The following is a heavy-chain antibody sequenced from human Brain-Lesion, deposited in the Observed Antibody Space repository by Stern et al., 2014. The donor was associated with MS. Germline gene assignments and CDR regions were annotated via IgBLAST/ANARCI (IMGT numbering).Heavy chain of an antibody. CDR1: GASISSGTSY. V-gene: IGHV4-61*02. CDR2: LHASGAP. Sequence: VQLVESGPGLVKPSQTLSLTCTVSGASISSGTSYWSWIRQPAGGGLEWIGRLHASGAPYYNPSPKGRVTISGDTSKNQFSLNLNSVTAADTAVYYCARGHWELLGNNYFDSWGQGTLVTVSS. J-gene: IGHJ4*02. D-gene: IGHD1-26*01. CDR3: ARGHWELLGNNYFDS.